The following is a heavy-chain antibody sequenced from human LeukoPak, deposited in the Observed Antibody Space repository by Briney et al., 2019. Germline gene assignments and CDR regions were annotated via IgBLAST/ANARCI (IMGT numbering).Heavy chain of an antibody. J-gene: IGHJ3*02. CDR1: GGSISSGSYY. CDR3: AREPRDAFDI. Sequence: PSQTLSLTCTVSGGSISSGSYYWSWIRQPAGKGLEWIGRIYTSGSTNYNPSLKSRVTISVDTSKNQFSLKLSSVTAADTAVYYCAREPRDAFDIWGQGTMVTVSS. CDR2: IYTSGST. V-gene: IGHV4-61*02.